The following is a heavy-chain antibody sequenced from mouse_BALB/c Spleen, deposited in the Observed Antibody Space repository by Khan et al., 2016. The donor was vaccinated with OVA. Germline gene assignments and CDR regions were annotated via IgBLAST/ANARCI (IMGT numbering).Heavy chain of an antibody. CDR3: ARGNYYGSNSWFAY. CDR2: INPYNGFT. Sequence: EVQLQESGPELVKPGASMKISCKASGYSFTDYTMNWVKQSHGKNLEWIGLINPYNGFTSYTQKFKGKATLTVDKSSSTAYMELLSLTSEDSAVYYCARGNYYGSNSWFAYWGQGTLVTVSA. D-gene: IGHD1-1*01. V-gene: IGHV1-18*01. CDR1: GYSFTDYT. J-gene: IGHJ3*01.